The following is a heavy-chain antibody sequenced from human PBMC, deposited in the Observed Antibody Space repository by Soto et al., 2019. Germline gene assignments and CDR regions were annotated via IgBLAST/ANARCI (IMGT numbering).Heavy chain of an antibody. CDR3: ARDKAGTTLTNSRRGNTWLDP. D-gene: IGHD4-17*01. Sequence: SETLSLTCTVSGGSISSGDYYWSWIRQPPGKGLEWIGYIYYSGSTYYNPSLKSRVTISVDTSKNQFSLKLSSVTAADTAVYYCARDKAGTTLTNSRRGNTWLDPRGQGTLVTVYS. J-gene: IGHJ5*02. CDR1: GGSISSGDYY. CDR2: IYYSGST. V-gene: IGHV4-30-4*01.